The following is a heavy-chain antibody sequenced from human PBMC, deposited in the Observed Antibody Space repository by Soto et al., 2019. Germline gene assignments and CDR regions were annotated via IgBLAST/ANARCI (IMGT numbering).Heavy chain of an antibody. D-gene: IGHD3-9*01. V-gene: IGHV4-59*01. CDR1: GGSISSYY. J-gene: IGHJ6*01. Sequence: SETLSLTCTVSGGSISSYYWSWIRQPPGKGLEWIGYIYYSGSTNYNPSLKGRVTISVDTSKNQFSLKLSSVTAADTAVYYCARENLGYDILTGSPSGMDVWGQGTTVTVSS. CDR2: IYYSGST. CDR3: ARENLGYDILTGSPSGMDV.